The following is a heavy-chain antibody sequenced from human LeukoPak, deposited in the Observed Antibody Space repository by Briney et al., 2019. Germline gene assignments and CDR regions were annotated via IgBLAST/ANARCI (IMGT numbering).Heavy chain of an antibody. CDR2: INPNSGGT. Sequence: ASVKVSCKASGYTFTGYYMHWVRQAPGQGLEWMGWINPNSGGTNYAQKFQGRVTMTRDTSISTAYMELSRLRSDDTAVYYCARDRAYCSSTSCYYYYYYMDVWGKGTTVTVSS. D-gene: IGHD2-2*01. CDR1: GYTFTGYY. V-gene: IGHV1-2*02. CDR3: ARDRAYCSSTSCYYYYYYMDV. J-gene: IGHJ6*03.